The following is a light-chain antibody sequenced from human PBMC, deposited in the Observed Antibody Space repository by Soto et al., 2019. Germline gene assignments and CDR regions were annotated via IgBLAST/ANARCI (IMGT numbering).Light chain of an antibody. CDR3: QQYDSYWT. CDR1: QSITNL. CDR2: DVS. J-gene: IGKJ1*01. V-gene: IGKV1-5*01. Sequence: DLQMTQSPSTLSASVGARVTITCRASQSITNLLAWYQQKPGKAPKLLIYDVSSLESGVPSRFSGSGSGTEFTLTISSLQPDDFASYYCQQYDSYWTFGQGTKVDNK.